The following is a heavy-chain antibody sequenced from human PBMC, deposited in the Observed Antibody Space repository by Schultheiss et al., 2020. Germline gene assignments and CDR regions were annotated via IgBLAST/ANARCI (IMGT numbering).Heavy chain of an antibody. J-gene: IGHJ6*03. CDR1: GYTFTNYG. CDR2: ISANDGNT. Sequence: ASVKVSCKASGYTFTNYGISWVRQAPGQGLEWMGWISANDGNTNYAQKLQGRVTMTTDTSTSTAYMELGSLRSDDTAVYYCARVERVRGVISGGYYYMDVWGKGTTVTVSS. V-gene: IGHV1-18*04. D-gene: IGHD3-10*01. CDR3: ARVERVRGVISGGYYYMDV.